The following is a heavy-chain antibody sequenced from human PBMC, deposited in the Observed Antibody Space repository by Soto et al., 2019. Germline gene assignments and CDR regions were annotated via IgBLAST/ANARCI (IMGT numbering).Heavy chain of an antibody. J-gene: IGHJ4*02. Sequence: SETLSLTCTVAGGSISSYYWSWIRQPPGKGLEWIGYIYYSGSTNYNPSLKSRVTISVDTSKNQFSLKLSSVTAADTAVYYCARSHSGYDQSFDYWGQGTLDTVSP. V-gene: IGHV4-59*01. CDR3: ARSHSGYDQSFDY. CDR1: GGSISSYY. CDR2: IYYSGST. D-gene: IGHD5-12*01.